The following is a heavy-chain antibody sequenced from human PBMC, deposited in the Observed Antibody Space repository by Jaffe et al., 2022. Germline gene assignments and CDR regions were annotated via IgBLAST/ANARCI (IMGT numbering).Heavy chain of an antibody. D-gene: IGHD5-18*01. CDR2: VYYSGST. CDR3: ARHALHYGYGEFDY. J-gene: IGHJ4*02. Sequence: QLQLQESGPGLVKPSETVSLTCTVSGGSISRSDYYWGWIRQPPGKGLEWIGNVYYSGSTYYKSSLKSRVTISVDTSKNQFSLKLISVTAADTAVYYCARHALHYGYGEFDYWGQGTLVTVS. CDR1: GGSISRSDYY. V-gene: IGHV4-39*01.